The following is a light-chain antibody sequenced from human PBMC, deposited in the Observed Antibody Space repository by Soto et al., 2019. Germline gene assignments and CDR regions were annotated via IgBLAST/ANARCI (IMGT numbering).Light chain of an antibody. J-gene: IGKJ1*01. CDR3: QQSYTAPRT. Sequence: QSIQSAYTLSPSVWGRVTITFRVSQGITTYLNWYRQKPGEVLKLLIYSASNLQSGVPSRFSGSGSGTDFTLTISSLQPEDVATYYCQQSYTAPRTFGRGTKVDIK. V-gene: IGKV1-27*01. CDR2: SAS. CDR1: QGITTY.